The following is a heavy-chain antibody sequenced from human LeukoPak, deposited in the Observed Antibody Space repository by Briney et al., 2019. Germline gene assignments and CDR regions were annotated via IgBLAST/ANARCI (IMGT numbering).Heavy chain of an antibody. Sequence: PGGSLRLSCAASGFTFSSYAMSWVRQAPGKGLEWVSAISGSGGSTYYADSVKGRFTISRDNSKNTLYLQMNSLRAEDTAVYYCAKVSVLLWFGELPARGYMDVWGKGTTVTVSS. CDR3: AKVSVLLWFGELPARGYMDV. CDR2: ISGSGGST. V-gene: IGHV3-23*01. J-gene: IGHJ6*03. D-gene: IGHD3-10*01. CDR1: GFTFSSYA.